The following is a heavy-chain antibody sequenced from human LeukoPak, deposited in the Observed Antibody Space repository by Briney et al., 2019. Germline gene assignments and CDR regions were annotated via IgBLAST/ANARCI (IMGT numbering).Heavy chain of an antibody. CDR1: GFTFSSYA. Sequence: GESLRLSCAASGFTFSSYAMSWVRQAPGKGLEWVSAISGSGGSTYYADSVKGRFTISRDNSKNTLYLQMGSLRAEDMAVYYCGRGRLVVTAVDYWGQGTLVTVSS. V-gene: IGHV3-23*01. CDR2: ISGSGGST. J-gene: IGHJ4*02. D-gene: IGHD2-21*02. CDR3: GRGRLVVTAVDY.